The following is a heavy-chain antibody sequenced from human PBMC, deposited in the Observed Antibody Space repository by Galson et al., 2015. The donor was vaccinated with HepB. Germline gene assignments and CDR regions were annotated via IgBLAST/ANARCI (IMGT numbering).Heavy chain of an antibody. CDR3: AREGGYCSSTSCPGDAFDI. Sequence: SLRLSCAASGFTFSSYGMHWVRQAPGKGLEWVAVIWCDGSNKYYADSVKGRFTISRDNSKNTLYLQMNSLRAEDTAVYYCAREGGYCSSTSCPGDAFDIWGQGTMVTVSS. CDR2: IWCDGSNK. CDR1: GFTFSSYG. V-gene: IGHV3-33*01. D-gene: IGHD2-2*01. J-gene: IGHJ3*02.